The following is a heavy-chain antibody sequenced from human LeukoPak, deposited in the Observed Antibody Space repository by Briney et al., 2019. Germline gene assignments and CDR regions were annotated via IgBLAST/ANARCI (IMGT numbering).Heavy chain of an antibody. V-gene: IGHV3-21*04. J-gene: IGHJ4*02. CDR2: ISSSGSYG. Sequence: GGSLRLSCAASNFSFSSHSMGWVRQAPGKGLEWVSFISSSGSYGTYADSLRGRFTISRDNDKNSLYLQMNSLRAEDTAVYYCARDGSRGGDNDNWGQGTLVTVSS. CDR3: ARDGSRGGDNDN. CDR1: NFSFSSHS. D-gene: IGHD4-17*01.